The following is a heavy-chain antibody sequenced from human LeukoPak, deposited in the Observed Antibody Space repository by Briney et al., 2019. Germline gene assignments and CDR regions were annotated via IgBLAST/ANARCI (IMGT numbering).Heavy chain of an antibody. V-gene: IGHV4-59*02. CDR1: GGSVNNYY. CDR2: IYYSGST. CDR3: ARVGSGYYLDY. Sequence: PSETLSLTCTVSGGSVNNYYWAWIRQPPGKGLEYLGHIYYSGSTSYSPSLRGRITISIDTSNNHFSLKLNTVTAADTAVYYCARVGSGYYLDYWGQGTLVTVSS. D-gene: IGHD3-22*01. J-gene: IGHJ4*02.